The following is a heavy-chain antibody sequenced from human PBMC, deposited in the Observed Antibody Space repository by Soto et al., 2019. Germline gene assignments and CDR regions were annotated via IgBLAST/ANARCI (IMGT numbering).Heavy chain of an antibody. Sequence: EVQLVESGGGLVQPGRSLRLSCAASGFTFDDYAMHWVRQAPGKGLEWVSGMSWNSGSIGYADSVKGRFTISRDNAKNSLYLQMNSLRAEDTALYYCAKDIRDYDFWSGHAFDIWGQGTMVTVSS. CDR3: AKDIRDYDFWSGHAFDI. CDR1: GFTFDDYA. V-gene: IGHV3-9*01. D-gene: IGHD3-3*01. CDR2: MSWNSGSI. J-gene: IGHJ3*02.